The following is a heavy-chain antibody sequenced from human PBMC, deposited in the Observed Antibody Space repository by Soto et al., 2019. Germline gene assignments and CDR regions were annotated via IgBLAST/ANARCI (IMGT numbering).Heavy chain of an antibody. Sequence: GGSMRLSCAASGLTFNSYSMNWVRQAPGKGLEWVSSISSSSSYIYYADSVKGRFTISRDNAKNSLYLQMNSLRAEDTAVYYCARTSRPATYYYYYMDVWGKGTTVTVSS. CDR2: ISSSSSYI. V-gene: IGHV3-21*01. D-gene: IGHD6-25*01. J-gene: IGHJ6*03. CDR1: GLTFNSYS. CDR3: ARTSRPATYYYYYMDV.